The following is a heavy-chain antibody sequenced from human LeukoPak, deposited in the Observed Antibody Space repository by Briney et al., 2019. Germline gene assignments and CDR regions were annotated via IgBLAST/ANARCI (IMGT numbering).Heavy chain of an antibody. CDR3: ARGGSSTRTGWYYFDY. J-gene: IGHJ4*02. V-gene: IGHV1-8*03. Sequence: ASVKVSCKASGYTFTSYDINWVGQATGQGVEGLGWMKPNRGNTGYAQKFQGRVTNTRNTYIRKAYMELSSLRSEDTAVYYCARGGSSTRTGWYYFDYWGQGTLVTVSS. CDR1: GYTFTSYD. CDR2: MKPNRGNT. D-gene: IGHD2-2*01.